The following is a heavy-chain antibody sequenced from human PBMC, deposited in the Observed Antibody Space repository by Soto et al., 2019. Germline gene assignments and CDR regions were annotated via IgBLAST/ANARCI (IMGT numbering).Heavy chain of an antibody. D-gene: IGHD3-9*01. CDR1: GFTFSSYD. V-gene: IGHV3-33*01. CDR2: IWYDGSNK. CDR3: ARAGGYDILTGLDY. J-gene: IGHJ4*02. Sequence: QVQLVESGGGVVQPGRSLRLSCAASGFTFSSYDMHWVRQAPGKGLEWVAVIWYDGSNKYYADSVKGRFTISRDNSKNTLYLQMNSLRAEDTAVYYCARAGGYDILTGLDYWGQGTLVTVSS.